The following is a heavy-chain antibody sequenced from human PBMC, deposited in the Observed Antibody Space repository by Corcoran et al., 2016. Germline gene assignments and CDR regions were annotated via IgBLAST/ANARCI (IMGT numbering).Heavy chain of an antibody. Sequence: QVQLVQSGAEVKKPGASVKVSCKASGYTFTSYYMHWVRQAPGQGLEWMGIINPSGGSTSYAQKFQGRVTMTRDTSTSTVYMELSSLRSEDTAVDYCARDRISNNHFYHWYHRSFDPWGQGTLVTVSS. D-gene: IGHD1-20*01. J-gene: IGHJ5*02. V-gene: IGHV1-46*01. CDR3: ARDRISNNHFYHWYHRSFDP. CDR2: INPSGGST. CDR1: GYTFTSYY.